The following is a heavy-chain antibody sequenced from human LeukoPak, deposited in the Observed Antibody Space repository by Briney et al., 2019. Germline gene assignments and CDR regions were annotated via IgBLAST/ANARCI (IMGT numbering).Heavy chain of an antibody. D-gene: IGHD2-15*01. Sequence: HSQTLSLTCTVSGGSISSGSYYWSWIRQPAGKGLEWIRRIYTSGSTNYNPSLKSRVTISVDTSKNQFSLKLSSVTAADTAVYYCARSLVVVAANDYYYYYMDVWGKGTTVTVSS. CDR3: ARSLVVVAANDYYYYYMDV. V-gene: IGHV4-61*02. CDR1: GGSISSGSYY. J-gene: IGHJ6*03. CDR2: IYTSGST.